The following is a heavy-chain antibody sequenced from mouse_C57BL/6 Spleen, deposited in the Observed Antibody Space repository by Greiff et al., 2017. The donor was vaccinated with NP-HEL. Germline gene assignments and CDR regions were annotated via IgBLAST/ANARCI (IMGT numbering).Heavy chain of an antibody. CDR3: ASNWDYAMGC. CDR2: IYPGSGTT. V-gene: IGHV1-66*01. J-gene: IGHJ4*01. CDR1: GYSFTSYY. Sequence: QVQLQQSGPELVKPGASVKISCKASGYSFTSYYIHWVKQRPGQGLEWIGWIYPGSGTTKYNEKFKGKATPTADTSSSTAYMQLSSLTSEDSAVYYRASNWDYAMGCWGKGASVTVSS. D-gene: IGHD4-1*02.